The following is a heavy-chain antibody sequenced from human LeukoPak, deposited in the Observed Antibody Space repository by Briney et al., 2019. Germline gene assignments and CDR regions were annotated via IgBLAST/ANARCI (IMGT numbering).Heavy chain of an antibody. CDR3: ARGNRRYCSSTSCYAHNWFDP. V-gene: IGHV4-34*01. D-gene: IGHD2-2*01. Sequence: SETLSLTCAVYGGSFSGYYWSWIRQPPGKGLEWIGEINHSGSTNCNPSLKSRVTISVDTSKNQFSLKLSSVTAADTAVYYCARGNRRYCSSTSCYAHNWFDPWGQGTLVTVSS. CDR1: GGSFSGYY. J-gene: IGHJ5*02. CDR2: INHSGST.